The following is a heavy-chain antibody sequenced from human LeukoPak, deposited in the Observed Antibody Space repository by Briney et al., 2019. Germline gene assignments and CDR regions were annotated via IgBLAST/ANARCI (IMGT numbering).Heavy chain of an antibody. CDR2: ITGGGDT. CDR1: GFTFSNYA. D-gene: IGHD6-13*01. J-gene: IGHJ5*02. V-gene: IGHV3-23*01. Sequence: GGSLRLSCAASGFTFSNYAMMRVRQAPGKGLEWVSSITGGGDTYYVDSVKGRFTVSRDNSKNTLYLQINSLTADDTALYYCAKGKAAGAVDWFDPWGQGTLVTVSS. CDR3: AKGKAAGAVDWFDP.